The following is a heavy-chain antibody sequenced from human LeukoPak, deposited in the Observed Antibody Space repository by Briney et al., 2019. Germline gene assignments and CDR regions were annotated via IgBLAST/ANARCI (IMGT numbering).Heavy chain of an antibody. CDR3: AKGLVTWDY. CDR1: GFTFSSYA. V-gene: IGHV3-23*01. CDR2: LSGSDGST. Sequence: GGSLRLSCTASGFTFSSYAMSSVRQAPGKGLEWVSGLSGSDGSTYYADSVKGRFTISRDNSKNTLFLQMNNLRAEDTAVYYCAKGLVTWDYWGQGTLVTVSS. D-gene: IGHD3-16*02. J-gene: IGHJ4*02.